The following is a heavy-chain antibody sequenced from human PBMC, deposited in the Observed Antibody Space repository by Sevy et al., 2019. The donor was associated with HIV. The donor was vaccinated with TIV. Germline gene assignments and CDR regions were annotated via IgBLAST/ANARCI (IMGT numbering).Heavy chain of an antibody. CDR2: FDPQRGKI. CDR3: TTDVHLGDFRLWDD. CDR1: EYSLNELS. J-gene: IGHJ4*02. Sequence: ASVKVSCQVFEYSLNELSIHWVRQAPGKGLEWMGGFDPQRGKIIYAQKFQGRVTMTEDTSTETAYMELSILRSEDTAVYYCTTDVHLGDFRLWDDWGQGTRVTVSS. D-gene: IGHD4-17*01. V-gene: IGHV1-24*01.